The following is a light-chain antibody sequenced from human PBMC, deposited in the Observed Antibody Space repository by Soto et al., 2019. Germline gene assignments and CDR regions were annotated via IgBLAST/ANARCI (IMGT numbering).Light chain of an antibody. V-gene: IGLV2-23*01. J-gene: IGLJ2*01. Sequence: QSALTQAASVSGSPGQSITISCTGTGSVVVSHNLVSWYQQVPGKAPKLMVYEDTKRPSGVSNRFSGSKSGTSASLTIAGLDAEDEADYYWCSYAGNSGTVVFGGGTKVTVL. CDR1: GSVVVSHNL. CDR2: EDT. CDR3: CSYAGNSGTVV.